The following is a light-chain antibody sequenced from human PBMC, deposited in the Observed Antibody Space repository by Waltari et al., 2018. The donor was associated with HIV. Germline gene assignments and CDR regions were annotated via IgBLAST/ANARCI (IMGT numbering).Light chain of an antibody. CDR2: AAS. CDR1: QAISNS. J-gene: IGKJ4*01. CDR3: QQYFTPPPLT. Sequence: DIQLTQSPPSLYASVGDRVTIPCQASQAISNSCAWYQQKPGKAPKLLLYAASRLESGVPSRFSGSRSGTDYALTISSLQPEDFAVYYCQQYFTPPPLTFGGGTKVEIK. V-gene: IGKV1-NL1*01.